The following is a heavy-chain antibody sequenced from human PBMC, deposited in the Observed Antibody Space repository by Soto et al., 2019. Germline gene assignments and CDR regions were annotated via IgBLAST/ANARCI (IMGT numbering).Heavy chain of an antibody. CDR1: GGSISSYY. D-gene: IGHD5-12*01. Sequence: SETLSLTCTVSGGSISSYYWSWIRQPPGKGLEWIGYIYYSGSTNYNPSLKSRVTISVDTSKNQFSLKLSSVTAADTAVYYCASLCYDYNWFDPWGQGTLVTVSS. CDR3: ASLCYDYNWFDP. CDR2: IYYSGST. J-gene: IGHJ5*02. V-gene: IGHV4-59*01.